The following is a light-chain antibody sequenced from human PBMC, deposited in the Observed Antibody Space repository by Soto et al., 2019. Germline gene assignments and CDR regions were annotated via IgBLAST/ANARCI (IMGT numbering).Light chain of an antibody. Sequence: QSALTQPPSASGSPGQSVTISCTGTSSDVGAYDYVSWYQQHPGKAPKLMIYEINKRPSGVPDRFSGSKSGNTASLTISGLQGEDEADYYCSAYTVSRTYVFGTGTKVTVL. CDR1: SSDVGAYDY. V-gene: IGLV2-8*01. J-gene: IGLJ1*01. CDR2: EIN. CDR3: SAYTVSRTYV.